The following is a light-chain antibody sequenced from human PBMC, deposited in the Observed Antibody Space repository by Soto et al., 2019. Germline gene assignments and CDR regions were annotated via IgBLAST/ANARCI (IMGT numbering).Light chain of an antibody. CDR3: QQRSNWPGA. J-gene: IGKJ3*01. Sequence: EIVLTQSPATLSLSPGERATLSCRASQSVSSYLAWYQQKPGQAPRLLIYDASNRATGIPARFSGSGSGTVFTLPISSLEPEDLAVYYCQQRSNWPGAFGPGTKVDIK. CDR2: DAS. V-gene: IGKV3-11*01. CDR1: QSVSSY.